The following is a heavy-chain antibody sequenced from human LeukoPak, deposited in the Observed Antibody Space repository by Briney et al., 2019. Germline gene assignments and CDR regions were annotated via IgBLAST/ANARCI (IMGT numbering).Heavy chain of an antibody. CDR1: GGSISSYY. CDR3: ARDQDTAAANWFDP. D-gene: IGHD6-13*01. CDR2: IYTRGST. J-gene: IGHJ5*02. V-gene: IGHV4-4*07. Sequence: SETLSLTCTVSGGSISSYYWSWIRQPAGKGLEGIGRIYTRGSTNYNPSLKSRVTMSVDTSKNQFSLKLSSVTAADTDVYYCARDQDTAAANWFDPWGQGTLVTVSS.